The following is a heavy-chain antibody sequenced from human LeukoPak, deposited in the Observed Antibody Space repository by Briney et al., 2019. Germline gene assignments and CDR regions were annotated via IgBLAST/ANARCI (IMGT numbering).Heavy chain of an antibody. CDR2: ISSGSSII. CDR1: GFTFSSYS. V-gene: IGHV3-48*01. CDR3: ASSTASRAFDM. Sequence: GGSLRLSCAASGFTFSSYSMNWVRQAPGKGLEWFSYISSGSSIIYYADSVKGRFTISRDNAKNPLYVQMNSLRAEDTAVYYCASSTASRAFDMWGQGTMVTVSS. J-gene: IGHJ3*02. D-gene: IGHD3-3*02.